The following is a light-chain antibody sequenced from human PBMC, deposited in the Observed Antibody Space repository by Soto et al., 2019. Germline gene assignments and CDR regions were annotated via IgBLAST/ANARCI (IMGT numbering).Light chain of an antibody. CDR3: AAWDDSLNGLV. V-gene: IGLV1-44*01. CDR1: SSNIGSNT. CDR2: SND. Sequence: QSLLTQPPSASGTPGQRVTISCSGSSSNIGSNTVDWYQHLPGTAPKLLIYSNDQRPSGVPDRFSGSKSGTSASLAISGLQSEDEAVYYCAAWDDSLNGLVFGTGTKARVL. J-gene: IGLJ1*01.